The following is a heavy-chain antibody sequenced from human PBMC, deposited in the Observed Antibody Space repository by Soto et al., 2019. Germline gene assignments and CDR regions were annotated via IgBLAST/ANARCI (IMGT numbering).Heavy chain of an antibody. J-gene: IGHJ4*02. CDR3: ARDRRVEWLPPAIDY. V-gene: IGHV1-18*04. CDR2: ISAYNGNT. D-gene: IGHD3-3*01. CDR1: GYTFTSYG. Sequence: QVQLVQSGAEVKKPGASVKVSCKASGYTFTSYGISWVRQAPGQGLEWMGWISAYNGNTNYAQKLQGRVTMTTDTSTSTADMELRSLRSDDTAVYYCARDRRVEWLPPAIDYWGQGTLVTVSS.